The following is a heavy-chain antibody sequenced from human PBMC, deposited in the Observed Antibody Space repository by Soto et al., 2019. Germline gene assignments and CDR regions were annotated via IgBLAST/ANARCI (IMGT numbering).Heavy chain of an antibody. V-gene: IGHV4-31*03. D-gene: IGHD3-16*02. CDR2: TYYRGST. Sequence: QVQLQESGPGLVKPSQTLSLTCTVSGGSISSGGYSWSWIREQPGKGLEWIGYTYYRGSTYYNPYLTSRVPISVDTSKNHFSLNLRSVTAADTAVYYCSAFGGLIVPDDAFDIWGQGTMVTVSS. J-gene: IGHJ3*02. CDR1: GGSISSGGYS. CDR3: SAFGGLIVPDDAFDI.